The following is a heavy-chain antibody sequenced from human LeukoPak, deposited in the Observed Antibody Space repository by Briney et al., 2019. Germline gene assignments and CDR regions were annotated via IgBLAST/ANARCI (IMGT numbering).Heavy chain of an antibody. CDR3: ARDLAGPPQEAFDI. V-gene: IGHV3-7*01. Sequence: GGSLRLSCAASGFTFSSYWMNWVRQAPGRGLEWVANIKKDGSERYYVDSVKGRFTISRDNTKKSLYLQMNTLRAEDTAVYYCARDLAGPPQEAFDIWGQGTMVTVSS. J-gene: IGHJ3*02. CDR1: GFTFSSYW. CDR2: IKKDGSER.